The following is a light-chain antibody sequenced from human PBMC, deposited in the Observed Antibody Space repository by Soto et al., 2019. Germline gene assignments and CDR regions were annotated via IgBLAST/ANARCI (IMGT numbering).Light chain of an antibody. CDR3: SSCTSSSPKV. J-gene: IGLJ1*01. CDR1: SSDVGGYNY. V-gene: IGLV2-14*01. CDR2: EVS. Sequence: QSALTQPASVSGSPGQSITISCTGTSSDVGGYNYVSWYQQHPGKAPKLMIYEVSNRPSGVSNRFSGSKSGNTASLTISGLQAEDEADYYCSSCTSSSPKVFGTGTKVTVL.